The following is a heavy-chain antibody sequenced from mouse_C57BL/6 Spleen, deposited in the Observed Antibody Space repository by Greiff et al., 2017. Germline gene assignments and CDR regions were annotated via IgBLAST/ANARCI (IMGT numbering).Heavy chain of an antibody. Sequence: QVQLQQSGPELVKPGASVKISCKASGYAFSSSWMNWVKQRPGKGLEWIGRIYPGDGDTNYNGKFKGKATLTADKSSSTAYMQLSSLTSEDSAVYFCARSLTGTYYAMDYWRQATSVTVSS. D-gene: IGHD4-1*01. CDR2: IYPGDGDT. J-gene: IGHJ4*01. V-gene: IGHV1-82*01. CDR3: ARSLTGTYYAMDY. CDR1: GYAFSSSW.